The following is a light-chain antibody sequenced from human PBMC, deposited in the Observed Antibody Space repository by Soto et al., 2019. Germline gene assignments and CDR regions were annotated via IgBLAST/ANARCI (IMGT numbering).Light chain of an antibody. CDR3: MQALQTPIT. CDR1: ESLLHSNGYNY. J-gene: IGKJ5*01. CDR2: LGS. Sequence: DIVMTQSPLSLPVTPGEPASISCRSSESLLHSNGYNYLDWYLQKPGQSPQLLIYLGSNRASGVPDRFSGSGSRTDFTLKISRVEAEDVGVYYCMQALQTPITFGQGTRLDIK. V-gene: IGKV2-28*01.